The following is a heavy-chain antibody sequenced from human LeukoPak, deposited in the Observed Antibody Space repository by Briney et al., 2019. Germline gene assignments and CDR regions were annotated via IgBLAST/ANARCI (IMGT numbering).Heavy chain of an antibody. CDR3: AKSTKGLYYYYGMDV. Sequence: GGSLRLSCAASGLTFSSYAMSWVRQAPGKGLEWVSAISGSGGSTYYADSVKGRFTISRDNSKNTLYLQMNSLRAEDTAVYYCAKSTKGLYYYYGMDVWGQGTTVTVSS. CDR2: ISGSGGST. V-gene: IGHV3-23*01. D-gene: IGHD3/OR15-3a*01. CDR1: GLTFSSYA. J-gene: IGHJ6*02.